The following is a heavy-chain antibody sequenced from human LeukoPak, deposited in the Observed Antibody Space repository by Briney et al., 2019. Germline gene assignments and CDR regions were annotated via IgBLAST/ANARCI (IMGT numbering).Heavy chain of an antibody. CDR1: GFTFSNFA. CDR3: AKLAVYDILTGYYKNWFDP. J-gene: IGHJ5*02. CDR2: VSGSGDTT. Sequence: GGSLRLSCAASGFTFSNFAMTWLRQAPGKGLEWVSGVSGSGDTTYYADSVRGRFTISRENSKNILYLQMNSLRAEDTALYFCAKLAVYDILTGYYKNWFDPWGQGTLVSVSS. D-gene: IGHD3-9*01. V-gene: IGHV3-23*01.